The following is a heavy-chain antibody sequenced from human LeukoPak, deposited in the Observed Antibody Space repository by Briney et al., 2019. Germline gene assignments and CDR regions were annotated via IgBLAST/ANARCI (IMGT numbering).Heavy chain of an antibody. D-gene: IGHD3-9*01. CDR1: GASISSYY. J-gene: IGHJ6*03. CDR2: TSFSGST. CDR3: ARRNYDILTGFYGGGTYNYYYTDV. V-gene: IGHV4-59*08. Sequence: PSETLSLTCTVSGASISSYYWTWIRQPPGKGLEWIEFTSFSGSTNYNPSLKSRVTISVDTSRNQFSLRLNAMTAADTAVYYCARRNYDILTGFYGGGTYNYYYTDVWGKGTTVIVSS.